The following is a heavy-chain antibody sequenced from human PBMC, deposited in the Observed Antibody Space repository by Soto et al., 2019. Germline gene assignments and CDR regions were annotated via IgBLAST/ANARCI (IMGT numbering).Heavy chain of an antibody. V-gene: IGHV3-30*18. Sequence: ESGGGVVQPGRSLRLSCAASGFTFSSYGMHWVRQAPGKGLEWVAVISYDGSNKYYADSVKGRFTISRDNSKNTLYLQMNSLRAEDTAVYYCAKALVVRGVIRNYYGMDVWGQGTTVTVSS. CDR1: GFTFSSYG. CDR3: AKALVVRGVIRNYYGMDV. J-gene: IGHJ6*02. D-gene: IGHD3-10*01. CDR2: ISYDGSNK.